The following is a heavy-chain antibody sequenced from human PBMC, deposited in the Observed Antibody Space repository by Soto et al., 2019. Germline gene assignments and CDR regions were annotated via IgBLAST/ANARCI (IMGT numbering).Heavy chain of an antibody. CDR1: GYTFTGYY. J-gene: IGHJ5*02. CDR2: INPNSGGT. D-gene: IGHD3-16*02. Sequence: ASVKVSCKASGYTFTGYYMHWVRQAPGQGLEWMGWINPNSGGTNYAQKFQGWVTMTRDTSISTAYMELSRLRSDDTAVYYCARDSKDYYIWGSYRLGSWFDPCGQGTLVTVSS. CDR3: ARDSKDYYIWGSYRLGSWFDP. V-gene: IGHV1-2*04.